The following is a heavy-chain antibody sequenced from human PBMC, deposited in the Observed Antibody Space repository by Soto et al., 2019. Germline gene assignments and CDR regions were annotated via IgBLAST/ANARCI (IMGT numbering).Heavy chain of an antibody. CDR1: GDSISRYY. D-gene: IGHD5-18*01. CDR3: ARRYNSYMDV. Sequence: QVQLQESGPGLVKPSETLSLTRSVSGDSISRYYWSWVRQSPGRGLEWIGYISDSGSTTYNPSLKSRVSVSVDTSKNQFSLKLSSVAAADTAVYYCARRYNSYMDVWGQGTTVTVS. V-gene: IGHV4-59*01. J-gene: IGHJ6*03. CDR2: ISDSGST.